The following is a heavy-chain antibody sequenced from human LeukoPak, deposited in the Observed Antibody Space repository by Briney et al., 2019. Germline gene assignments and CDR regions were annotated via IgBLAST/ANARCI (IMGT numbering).Heavy chain of an antibody. CDR2: IYTSGST. CDR3: ARDDTGDYPFS. V-gene: IGHV4-4*07. D-gene: IGHD4-17*01. Sequence: SETLSLTCTVSGGSISSYYGSCIRQPAGKGRDWIGRIYTSGSTNYNPSLKSRVHMSVDTYKNQFSLKLSSVTAADTAVYYCARDDTGDYPFSWGQGTLVTVSS. J-gene: IGHJ5*02. CDR1: GGSISSYY.